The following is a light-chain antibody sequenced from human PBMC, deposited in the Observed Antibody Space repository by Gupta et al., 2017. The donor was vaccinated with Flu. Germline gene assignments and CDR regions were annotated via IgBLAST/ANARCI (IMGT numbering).Light chain of an antibody. CDR1: SLRNSD. CDR3: DARDSTDNKQAV. V-gene: IGLV3-19*01. Sequence: QTVRITCQGDSLRNSDASWYQQKPGQAPVLVIYDKNIRPSGSPDRVSGSSSGTTASLTITGAQAEEEADYYGDARDSTDNKQAVFGGGTKLTVL. CDR2: DKN. J-gene: IGLJ2*01.